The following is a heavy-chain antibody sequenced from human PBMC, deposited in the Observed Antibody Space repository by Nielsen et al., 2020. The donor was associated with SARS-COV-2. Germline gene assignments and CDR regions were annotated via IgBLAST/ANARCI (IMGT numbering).Heavy chain of an antibody. CDR2: ISYEGSKQ. Sequence: WIRQPPGKGLEWVAYISYEGSKQYYADSVKGRFTISRDFSKSTLYLQMNSLRAEDTAVYYCAKGGRIFNCSSTSCYIRGLYYFDYWGQGTLVTVSS. J-gene: IGHJ4*02. D-gene: IGHD2-2*02. V-gene: IGHV3-30*18. CDR3: AKGGRIFNCSSTSCYIRGLYYFDY.